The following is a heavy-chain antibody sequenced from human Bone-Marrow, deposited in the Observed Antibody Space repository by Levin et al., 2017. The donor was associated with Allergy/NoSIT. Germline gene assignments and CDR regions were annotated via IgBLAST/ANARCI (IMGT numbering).Heavy chain of an antibody. CDR3: AREPITIFGVVMLEAFDI. D-gene: IGHD3-3*01. V-gene: IGHV1-2*06. Sequence: ASVKVSCKASGYTFTGYYMHWVRQTPGQGLEWMGRINPNSGGTNYAQKFQGRVTMTRDTSISTAYMELSRLRSDDTAVYYCAREPITIFGVVMLEAFDIWGQGTMVTVSS. J-gene: IGHJ3*02. CDR1: GYTFTGYY. CDR2: INPNSGGT.